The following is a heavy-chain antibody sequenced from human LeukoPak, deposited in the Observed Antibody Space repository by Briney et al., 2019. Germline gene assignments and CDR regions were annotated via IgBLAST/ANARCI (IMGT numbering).Heavy chain of an antibody. CDR2: ISWNSGSI. J-gene: IGHJ4*02. CDR1: GFTFDDYA. D-gene: IGHD5-24*01. CDR3: AKTGGDGYNWPYYFDY. Sequence: GGSLRLSCAASGFTFDDYAMHWVRQAPGKGLEWVSGISWNSGSIVYADSVKGRFTISRDNAKNSLYLQMNSLRAEDTALYYCAKTGGDGYNWPYYFDYWGQGTLVTVSS. V-gene: IGHV3-9*01.